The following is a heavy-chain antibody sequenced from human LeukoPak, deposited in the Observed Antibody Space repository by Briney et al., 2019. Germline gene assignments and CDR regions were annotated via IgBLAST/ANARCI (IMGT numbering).Heavy chain of an antibody. CDR3: ATAIAATASSSWFDP. CDR1: GFTFSSYG. D-gene: IGHD6-13*01. V-gene: IGHV3-30*03. J-gene: IGHJ5*02. Sequence: GGSLRLSCAASGFTFSSYGMHWVRQAPGKGLEWVAVISYDGSNKYYADSVKGRFTISRDNSKNTLYLQMNSLRAEDTAVYYCATAIAATASSSWFDPWGQGTLVTASS. CDR2: ISYDGSNK.